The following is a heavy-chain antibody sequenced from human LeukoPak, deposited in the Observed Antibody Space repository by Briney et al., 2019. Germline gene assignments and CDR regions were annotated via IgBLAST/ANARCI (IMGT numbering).Heavy chain of an antibody. CDR2: MYTSGST. CDR1: GGSISSGSYY. Sequence: SETLSLTCTVSGGSISSGSYYWSWIRQPAGKGLEWIGHMYTSGSTNYNPSLKSRVTMSVDTSKNQFSLKLSSVTAADTAVYYCARGGYYYDSSPNWFDPWGQGTLVTVSS. J-gene: IGHJ5*02. CDR3: ARGGYYYDSSPNWFDP. D-gene: IGHD3-22*01. V-gene: IGHV4-61*09.